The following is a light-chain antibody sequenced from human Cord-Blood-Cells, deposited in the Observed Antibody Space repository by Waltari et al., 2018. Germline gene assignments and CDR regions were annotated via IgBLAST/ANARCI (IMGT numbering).Light chain of an antibody. J-gene: IGLJ1*01. CDR3: SSYTSSSIYV. Sequence: QSALTQPASVSGSPGPSITISCTGTSSAVGGYNYVSWYQQHPGKAPKLMIYEVSNRPSGVSNRFSGSKSGNTASLTISGLQAEDEADYYCSSYTSSSIYVFGTGTKVTVL. CDR2: EVS. V-gene: IGLV2-14*01. CDR1: SSAVGGYNY.